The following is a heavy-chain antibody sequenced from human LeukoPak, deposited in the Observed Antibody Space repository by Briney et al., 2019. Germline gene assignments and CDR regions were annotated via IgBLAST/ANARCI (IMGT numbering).Heavy chain of an antibody. J-gene: IGHJ4*02. CDR2: INHSGST. V-gene: IGHV4-4*02. CDR1: GASISSGDR. CDR3: ARHRGATMGPSDD. D-gene: IGHD1-26*01. Sequence: SETLSLTCTVSGASISSGDRWTWVRQSPGKRLEWIGEINHSGSTNYNPSLKSRVTISVDKPENHFSPKLSSVTAADTAVYYCARHRGATMGPSDDWGQGTLVTVSS.